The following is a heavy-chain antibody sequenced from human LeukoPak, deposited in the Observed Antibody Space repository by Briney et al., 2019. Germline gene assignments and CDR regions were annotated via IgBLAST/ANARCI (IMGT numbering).Heavy chain of an antibody. CDR3: AKVSVSGGHFDY. CDR1: EFTFSSYG. D-gene: IGHD2-15*01. Sequence: PGGSLRLSCAASEFTFSSYGMHWVRQAPGKGLEWVAVISYDGSNKYHADSVKGRFTISRDNSKNTLYLQMNSLRAEDTAVYYCAKVSVSGGHFDYWGQGTLVTVSS. V-gene: IGHV3-30*18. J-gene: IGHJ4*02. CDR2: ISYDGSNK.